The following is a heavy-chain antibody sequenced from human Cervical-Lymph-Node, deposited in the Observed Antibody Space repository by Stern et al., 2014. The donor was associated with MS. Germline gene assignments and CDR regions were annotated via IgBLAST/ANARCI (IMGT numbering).Heavy chain of an antibody. D-gene: IGHD1-1*01. J-gene: IGHJ4*02. V-gene: IGHV3-7*03. CDR2: INQAGSEK. Sequence: VQLMQSGGGEVQSGGSLRLSCVASDLAFSTYWMNWVRQAPGKGLQWVANINQAGSEKYYVDSVKGRFTISRDNAKKSLYLQMNNLRSEDTAVYYCANGGTTWNWGQGTLVTVSS. CDR3: ANGGTTWN. CDR1: DLAFSTYW.